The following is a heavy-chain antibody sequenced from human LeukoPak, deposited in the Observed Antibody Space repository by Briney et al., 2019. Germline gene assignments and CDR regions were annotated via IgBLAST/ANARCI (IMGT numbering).Heavy chain of an antibody. V-gene: IGHV4-30-4*01. CDR2: MYYSART. CDR1: GGSISSGDYD. Sequence: SETLSLTCTVSGGSISSGDYDWSWIRQPPGKGLEWIAYMYYSARTSYNPSVKSRVTMSADTSNNQLSLKLSSVTAADTAVYYCARPYYYDSRIDPWGQGILVTVSS. D-gene: IGHD3-22*01. CDR3: ARPYYYDSRIDP. J-gene: IGHJ5*02.